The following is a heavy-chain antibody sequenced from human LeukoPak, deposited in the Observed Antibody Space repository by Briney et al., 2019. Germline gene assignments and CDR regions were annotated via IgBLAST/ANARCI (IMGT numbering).Heavy chain of an antibody. J-gene: IGHJ4*02. CDR3: AKGTSISSHPPCDY. D-gene: IGHD6-13*01. CDR1: GFTFSSYG. V-gene: IGHV3-30*02. CDR2: IRYDGSNK. Sequence: PGGSLRLSRAASGFTFSSYGMHWVRQAPGKGLEWVTFIRYDGSNKYYADSVKGRFTISRDNSKNTLYLQMNSLRTEDTAVYYCAKGTSISSHPPCDYWGQGTLVTVSS.